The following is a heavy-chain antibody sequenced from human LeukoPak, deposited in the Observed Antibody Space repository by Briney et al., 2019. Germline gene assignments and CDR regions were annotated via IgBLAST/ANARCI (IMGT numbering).Heavy chain of an antibody. V-gene: IGHV3-73*01. J-gene: IGHJ4*02. Sequence: GGSLRLSCAASGFTFSGSAMHWVRQASGKGLEWVGRIRSKANSYATAYAASVKGRFTISRDDSKNTAYLQMNSLKTEDTAVYYCTRLSRPATPHYGDYFDYWGQGTLVTVSS. D-gene: IGHD4-17*01. CDR1: GFTFSGSA. CDR2: IRSKANSYAT. CDR3: TRLSRPATPHYGDYFDY.